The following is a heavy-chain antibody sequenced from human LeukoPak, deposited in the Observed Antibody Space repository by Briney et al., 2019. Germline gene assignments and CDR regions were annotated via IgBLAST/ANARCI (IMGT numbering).Heavy chain of an antibody. CDR2: ISGSGGST. Sequence: TGGSLRLSCAASGFTFSSYAMSWVRQAPGKGLEWVLAISGSGGSTYYADSVKGRFTISRDNSKNTLYLQMNSLRAEDTAVYYCATTDWYYDILTGDSRYWGQGTLVTVSS. CDR3: ATTDWYYDILTGDSRY. V-gene: IGHV3-23*01. CDR1: GFTFSSYA. J-gene: IGHJ4*02. D-gene: IGHD3-9*01.